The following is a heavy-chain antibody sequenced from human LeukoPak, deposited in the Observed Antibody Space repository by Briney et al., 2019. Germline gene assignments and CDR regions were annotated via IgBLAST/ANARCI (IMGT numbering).Heavy chain of an antibody. V-gene: IGHV5-51*01. D-gene: IGHD2-2*01. CDR1: GYRFTSYS. CDR3: ARTPDCSSTSCFDAFDI. CDR2: IYLVDSET. Sequence: GGSLKTPCKGSGYRFTSYSSSWVGQIPGKGREWMGIIYLVDSETRYSPSFQGQVTISADKAISTAYLQWSSLKASDTAMYYCARTPDCSSTSCFDAFDIWGQGTMVTVSS. J-gene: IGHJ3*02.